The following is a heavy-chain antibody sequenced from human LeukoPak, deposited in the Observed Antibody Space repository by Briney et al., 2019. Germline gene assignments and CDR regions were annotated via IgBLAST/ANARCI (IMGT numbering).Heavy chain of an antibody. CDR1: GGSISSSSYY. CDR3: ARGSYDFWRKGWFDP. V-gene: IGHV4-39*07. D-gene: IGHD3-3*01. CDR2: INHSGST. J-gene: IGHJ5*02. Sequence: SETLSLTCTVSGGSISSSSYYWGWIRQPPGKGLEWIGEINHSGSTNYNPSLKSRVTISVDTSKNQFSLKLSSVTAADTAVYYCARGSYDFWRKGWFDPWGQGTLVTVSS.